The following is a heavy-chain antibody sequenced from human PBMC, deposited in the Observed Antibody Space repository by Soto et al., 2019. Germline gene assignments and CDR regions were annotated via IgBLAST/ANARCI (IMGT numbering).Heavy chain of an antibody. CDR2: IIPILGIA. CDR3: VREFCSSTSCSRGFYGMDV. D-gene: IGHD2-2*01. V-gene: IGHV1-69*04. Sequence: ASVKVSCKASGGTFSSYTISWVRQAPGQGLEWMGRIIPILGIANYAQKFQGRVTITADKSTSTAYMELSSLRSEDTAVYYCVREFCSSTSCSRGFYGMDVWGQGTTVTVSS. CDR1: GGTFSSYT. J-gene: IGHJ6*02.